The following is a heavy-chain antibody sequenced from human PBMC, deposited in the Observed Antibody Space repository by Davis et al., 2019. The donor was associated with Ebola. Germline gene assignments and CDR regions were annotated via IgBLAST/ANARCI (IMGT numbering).Heavy chain of an antibody. Sequence: AASVKVSCKASGYTFTSYYMHWVRQAPGQGLEWLGIINPSGGSTSYAQKFQGRVTMTRDTSTSTVYMELSSLRSEDTAVYYCAAPLDTAMVPSIWGQGTMVTVSS. CDR3: AAPLDTAMVPSI. CDR2: INPSGGST. V-gene: IGHV1-46*01. J-gene: IGHJ3*02. CDR1: GYTFTSYY. D-gene: IGHD5-18*01.